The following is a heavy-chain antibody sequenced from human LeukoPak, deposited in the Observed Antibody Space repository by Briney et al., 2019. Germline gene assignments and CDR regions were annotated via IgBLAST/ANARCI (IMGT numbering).Heavy chain of an antibody. CDR1: GFTFSSYW. Sequence: PGGSLRLSCAASGFTFSSYWMHWVRQVPGKGLVWVSRINSDGSSTAYADSVKGRFTISRDNAKNTLYLQMNSLRAEDTAVYYCAKVGTYVVPAASRNNRPIDYWGQGTLVTVSS. CDR3: AKVGTYVVPAASRNNRPIDY. D-gene: IGHD2-2*01. CDR2: INSDGSST. J-gene: IGHJ4*02. V-gene: IGHV3-74*01.